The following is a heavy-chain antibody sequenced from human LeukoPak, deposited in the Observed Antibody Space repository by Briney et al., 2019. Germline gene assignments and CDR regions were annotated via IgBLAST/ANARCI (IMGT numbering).Heavy chain of an antibody. CDR1: GFTFSSYA. V-gene: IGHV3-23*01. J-gene: IGHJ4*02. CDR3: AKESPQFDY. Sequence: GSLRLSCTASGFTFSSYAMSWVRQAPGKGLEWISSISAGGDITHYADSMQGRFTISRDNSKNTLYLQMNSLRAEDTALYYCAKESPQFDYWGQGTLVTVSS. CDR2: ISAGGDIT.